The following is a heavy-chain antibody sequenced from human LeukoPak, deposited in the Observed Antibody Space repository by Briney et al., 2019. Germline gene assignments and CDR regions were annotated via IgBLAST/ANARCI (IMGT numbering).Heavy chain of an antibody. Sequence: PGGSLRLSCAASGFTFSSYAMSWVRQAPGEGLEWVSGISAGGGTTYYADSVKGRFTISRDKSKSTLYLQMNSLTVKDTAVYYCAKDRDGGSNTKAKGFDYWGQGTPVTVSS. J-gene: IGHJ4*02. D-gene: IGHD2-8*01. CDR2: ISAGGGTT. CDR1: GFTFSSYA. CDR3: AKDRDGGSNTKAKGFDY. V-gene: IGHV3-23*01.